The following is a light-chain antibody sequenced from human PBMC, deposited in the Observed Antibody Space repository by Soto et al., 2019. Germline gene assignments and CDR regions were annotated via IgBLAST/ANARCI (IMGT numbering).Light chain of an antibody. CDR1: SSDVGAYNY. V-gene: IGLV2-14*01. Sequence: QSALTQPASVSASPGQSITISCTGTSSDVGAYNYVSWYQQHPGKAPKLMIYEVSNRPSGVSDRFSGSNSGSTASLTISGLQAEDEADYYCSSYTSSSTLAYLFGTGTKLTVL. CDR2: EVS. J-gene: IGLJ1*01. CDR3: SSYTSSSTLAYL.